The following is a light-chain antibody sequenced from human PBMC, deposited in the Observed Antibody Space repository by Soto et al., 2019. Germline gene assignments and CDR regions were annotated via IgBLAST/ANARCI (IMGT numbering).Light chain of an antibody. Sequence: EIGLTQSPGTLSLSPGERATLSCRASQSVGSSYLAWYLQKPGQAPRLLIYGASDRATGIPDRFSGSGSGTDFTLIISRLEPEDFAVYYCQQYGNSPWTFGQGTKVDIK. CDR3: QQYGNSPWT. V-gene: IGKV3-20*01. CDR1: QSVGSSY. J-gene: IGKJ1*01. CDR2: GAS.